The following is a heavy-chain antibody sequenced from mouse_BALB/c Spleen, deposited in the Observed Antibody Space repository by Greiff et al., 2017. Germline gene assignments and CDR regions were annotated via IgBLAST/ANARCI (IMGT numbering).Heavy chain of an antibody. CDR1: GYSITSDYA. CDR3: ARSSTGAMDY. Sequence: EVQLVESGPGLVKPSQSLSLTCTVTGYSITSDYAWNWIRQFPGNKLEWMGYISYSGSTSYNPSLKSRISITRDTSKNQFFLQLNSVTTEDTATYYCARSSTGAMDYWGQGTSVTVSS. J-gene: IGHJ4*01. V-gene: IGHV3-2*02. D-gene: IGHD1-1*01. CDR2: ISYSGST.